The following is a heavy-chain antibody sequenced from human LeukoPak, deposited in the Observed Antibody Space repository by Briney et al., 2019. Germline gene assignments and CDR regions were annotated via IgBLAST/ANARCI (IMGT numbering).Heavy chain of an antibody. J-gene: IGHJ4*02. Sequence: GGSLRLSCAASGFTFSSYGMSWVRQAPGKGLEWVSAISGSGGSTYYADSVKGRFTISRDNSKNTLYLQMNSLRAEDTAVYYCAKTHAEVWFGELYYFDYWGQGTLVTVSS. CDR1: GFTFSSYG. V-gene: IGHV3-23*01. CDR3: AKTHAEVWFGELYYFDY. CDR2: ISGSGGST. D-gene: IGHD3-10*01.